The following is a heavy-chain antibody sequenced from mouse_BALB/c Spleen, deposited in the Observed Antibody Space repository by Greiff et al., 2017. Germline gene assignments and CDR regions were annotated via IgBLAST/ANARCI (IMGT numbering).Heavy chain of an antibody. CDR2: ISSGGSYT. CDR1: GFTFSSYA. Sequence: EVQVVESGGGLVKPGGSLKLSCAASGFTFSSYAMSWVRQTPEKRLEWVATISSGGSYTYYPDSVKGRFTISRDNAKNTLYLQMSSLRSEDTAMYYCARLRELGYAMDYWGQGTSVTVSS. V-gene: IGHV5-9-3*01. D-gene: IGHD4-1*01. J-gene: IGHJ4*01. CDR3: ARLRELGYAMDY.